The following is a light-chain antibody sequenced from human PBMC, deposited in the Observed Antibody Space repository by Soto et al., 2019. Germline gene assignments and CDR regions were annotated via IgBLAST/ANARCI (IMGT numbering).Light chain of an antibody. CDR3: GSYTSATTWV. J-gene: IGLJ3*02. Sequence: QSALTQPASVSGSPGQSITISCTGSSSDIGRYDYVSWYQPLPGKAPKLIIYRVINRPSGISDRFSGSKSGNSASLSISGLQPEDEASYFCGSYTSATTWVFGGGTKLTVL. CDR1: SSDIGRYDY. CDR2: RVI. V-gene: IGLV2-14*03.